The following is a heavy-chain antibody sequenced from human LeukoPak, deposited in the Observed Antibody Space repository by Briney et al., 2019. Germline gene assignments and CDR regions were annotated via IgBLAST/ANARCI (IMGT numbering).Heavy chain of an antibody. J-gene: IGHJ4*02. CDR3: AKVGDYYYDSSGSLDFDY. D-gene: IGHD3-22*01. V-gene: IGHV3-23*01. Sequence: GGSLRLSCAASGFTFSSYAMSWVRQAPGKGLEWVSAVSGSGGSTYYADSVKGRFTISRDNSENTLYLQVNSLRAEDTAVYYCAKVGDYYYDSSGSLDFDYWGQGTPVTVSS. CDR2: VSGSGGST. CDR1: GFTFSSYA.